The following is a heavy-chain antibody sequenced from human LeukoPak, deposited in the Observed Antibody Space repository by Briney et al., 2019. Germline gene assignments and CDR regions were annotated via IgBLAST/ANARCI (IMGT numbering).Heavy chain of an antibody. Sequence: PGGSLRLSCAASGFTFSSYGMHWVRQAPGKGLEWVAVIWYDGSNNYYADSVKGRFNISRDNSKNTLYLQMNSLRAEDTAVYYCAKDRGTALGYWGQGTLVTVSS. V-gene: IGHV3-33*06. J-gene: IGHJ4*02. D-gene: IGHD7-27*01. CDR1: GFTFSSYG. CDR3: AKDRGTALGY. CDR2: IWYDGSNN.